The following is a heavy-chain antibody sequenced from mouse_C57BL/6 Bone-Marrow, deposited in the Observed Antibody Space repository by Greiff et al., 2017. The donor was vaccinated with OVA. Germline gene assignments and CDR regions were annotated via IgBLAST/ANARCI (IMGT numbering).Heavy chain of an antibody. V-gene: IGHV8-12*01. D-gene: IGHD2-5*01. J-gene: IGHJ3*01. Sequence: QVQLKESGPGILQSSQTLSLTCSFSGFSLSTSGMGVSWLRQPSGKGLEWLAHIYWDDDKRYNPSLKSRLTISKDTSRNQVFLKITSVDTADTATYYCAPYSNYSPWFAYWGQGTLVTVSA. CDR3: APYSNYSPWFAY. CDR2: IYWDDDK. CDR1: GFSLSTSGMG.